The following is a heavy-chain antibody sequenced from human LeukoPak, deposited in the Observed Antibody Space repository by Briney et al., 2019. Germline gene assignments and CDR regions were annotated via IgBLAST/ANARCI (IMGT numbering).Heavy chain of an antibody. V-gene: IGHV1-69*13. J-gene: IGHJ6*03. CDR1: GGTFSSYA. CDR2: IIPIFGTA. CDR3: ARDEVPRTPTTVTTFGGGYYYMDV. Sequence: GASVKVSCKASGGTFSSYAISWVRQAPGQGLEWMGGIIPIFGTANYAQKFQGRVTITADESTSTAYMELSSLRSEDTAVYYCARDEVPRTPTTVTTFGGGYYYMDVWGKGTTVTVSS. D-gene: IGHD4-11*01.